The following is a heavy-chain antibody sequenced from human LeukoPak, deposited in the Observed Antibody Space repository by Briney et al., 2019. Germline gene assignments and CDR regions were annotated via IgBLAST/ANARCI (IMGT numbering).Heavy chain of an antibody. CDR3: ATCCFIRSCSDSRWFDP. CDR1: GFTFSTYA. CDR2: IVGGGGNT. J-gene: IGHJ5*02. V-gene: IGHV3-23*01. Sequence: GGSLRLSCAASGFTFSTYAMSWVRQAPGKGLGWVSAIVGGGGNTFYADPVKGRFTISRDNSQHTLYLQMNSLRAEDTAVYYFATCCFIRSCSDSRWFDPSGLG. D-gene: IGHD6-19*01.